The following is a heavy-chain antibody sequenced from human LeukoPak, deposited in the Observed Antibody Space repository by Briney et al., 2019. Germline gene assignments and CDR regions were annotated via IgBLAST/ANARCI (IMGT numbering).Heavy chain of an antibody. CDR1: GFNFIDYS. V-gene: IGHV3-48*01. Sequence: GGSLRLSCAASGFNFIDYSMNWVRQAPGQGLDSISYIVISSGNTKYADSVKGRFTISRDKARNSRYLEMNSLRVEDTVMYYCERDHRYAIDNWGNGTLVTVSS. J-gene: IGHJ4*01. CDR3: ERDHRYAIDN. D-gene: IGHD5-12*01. CDR2: IVISSGNT.